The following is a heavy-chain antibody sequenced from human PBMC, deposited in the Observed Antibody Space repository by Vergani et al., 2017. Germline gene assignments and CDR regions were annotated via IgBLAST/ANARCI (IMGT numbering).Heavy chain of an antibody. J-gene: IGHJ5*02. Sequence: QVQLQQWGAGLLKPSETLSLTCAVYGGSFSGYYWSWIRQPPGKGLEWIGEINHSGSTNYHPSLKSRVTISVDTSKNQFSLKLSSVTAADTAVYYCARGRGTRYSSSWYGGWFDPWGQGTLVTVSS. CDR1: GGSFSGYY. CDR2: INHSGST. V-gene: IGHV4-34*01. D-gene: IGHD6-13*01. CDR3: ARGRGTRYSSSWYGGWFDP.